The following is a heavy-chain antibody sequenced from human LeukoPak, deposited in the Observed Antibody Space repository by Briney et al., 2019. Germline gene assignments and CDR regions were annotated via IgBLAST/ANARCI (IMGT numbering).Heavy chain of an antibody. Sequence: GGSLRLSCAASGFPFDDYGMLWVRQAPGKGLEWVSFISWHGETTYYSDSVKGRFTISRDNSKNTLYLQMNSLRAEDTAVYYCAKERVDWRYFDYWGQGTLVTVSS. J-gene: IGHJ4*02. CDR3: AKERVDWRYFDY. CDR1: GFPFDDYG. D-gene: IGHD3-9*01. CDR2: ISWHGETT. V-gene: IGHV3-43D*03.